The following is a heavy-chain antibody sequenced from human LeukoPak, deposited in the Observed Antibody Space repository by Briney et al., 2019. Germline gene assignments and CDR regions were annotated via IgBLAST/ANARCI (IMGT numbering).Heavy chain of an antibody. D-gene: IGHD2-2*01. J-gene: IGHJ5*02. Sequence: GGSLRLSCAASGFTFSSYWMSWVRQAPGKGLEWVANIKQGGSEKYYVDSVKGRFTISRDNAKNSLYLQMNSLRAEDTAVYYCARESSGVVVPAAIIWFDPWGQGTLVTVSS. CDR3: ARESSGVVVPAAIIWFDP. CDR1: GFTFSSYW. V-gene: IGHV3-7*01. CDR2: IKQGGSEK.